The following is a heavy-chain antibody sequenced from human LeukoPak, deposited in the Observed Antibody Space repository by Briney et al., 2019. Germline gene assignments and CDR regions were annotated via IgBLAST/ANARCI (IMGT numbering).Heavy chain of an antibody. CDR3: GRGRRGGYSYGSGYYYYGMDV. V-gene: IGHV1-69*04. J-gene: IGHJ6*02. CDR1: GPTFSSYA. CDR2: IIPILGIA. Sequence: SAKLSCTPSGPTFSSYAISWVRQAPGQGLESMGRIIPILGIANYAQKFQGRVTITSDKSTSTAFMELSSLRYEYTAVYYCGRGRRGGYSYGSGYYYYGMDVWGQGTTVTVSS. D-gene: IGHD5-18*01.